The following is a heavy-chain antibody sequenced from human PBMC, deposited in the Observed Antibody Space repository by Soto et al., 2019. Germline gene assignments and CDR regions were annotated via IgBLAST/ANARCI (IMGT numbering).Heavy chain of an antibody. D-gene: IGHD3-9*01. CDR1: GFTFSSYG. J-gene: IGHJ3*02. CDR3: AREAISSGTPNSSHDAFDI. CDR2: IWYDGSNK. Sequence: GGSLRLSCAASGFTFSSYGMHWVRQAPGKGLEWVAVIWYDGSNKYYADSVKGRFTISRDNSKNTLYLQMNSLRAEDTAVYYCAREAISSGTPNSSHDAFDIWGQGTMVTVSS. V-gene: IGHV3-33*08.